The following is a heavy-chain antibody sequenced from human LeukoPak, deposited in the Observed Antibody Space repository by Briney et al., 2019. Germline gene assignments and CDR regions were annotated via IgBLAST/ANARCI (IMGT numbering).Heavy chain of an antibody. Sequence: ASVKVSCKASGYTFTGYYMHWVRQAPGQGLEWMGWINPNSGGTNYAQKFQGRVTMTRDTSISTAYMELSRLRSDDTAVYYCAREDYDSGSGSLYYYYYMDVWGKGTTVTISS. CDR3: AREDYDSGSGSLYYYYYMDV. CDR2: INPNSGGT. CDR1: GYTFTGYY. V-gene: IGHV1-2*02. J-gene: IGHJ6*03. D-gene: IGHD3-10*01.